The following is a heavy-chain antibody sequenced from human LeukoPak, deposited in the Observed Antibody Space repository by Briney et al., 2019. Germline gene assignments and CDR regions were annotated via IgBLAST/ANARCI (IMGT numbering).Heavy chain of an antibody. CDR2: ISAYNGNT. CDR1: GYTFTSYG. V-gene: IGHV1-18*01. CDR3: ARGNVVVPAASPDSYYYYMDV. J-gene: IGHJ6*03. Sequence: ASVKVSCKASGYTFTSYGISWVRQAPGQGLEWMGWISAYNGNTNYAQKLQGRVTMTTDTSTSTAYMELRSLRSDDTAVYYCARGNVVVPAASPDSYYYYMDVWGKGTTVTISS. D-gene: IGHD2-2*01.